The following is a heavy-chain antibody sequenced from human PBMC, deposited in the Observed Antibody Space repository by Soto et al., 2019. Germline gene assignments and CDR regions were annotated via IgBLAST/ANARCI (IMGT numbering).Heavy chain of an antibody. J-gene: IGHJ4*02. CDR3: SRGRIITIFGVAPFDY. CDR1: GASISSSY. Sequence: SETLSLTCTVPGASISSSYWSWISQPPGKGLEWIGETNHSGSTNYNPSLKSRVTISVDTSKNQFSLKLSSVTAADTAVYYCSRGRIITIFGVAPFDYWGQGTLVTVSS. CDR2: TNHSGST. D-gene: IGHD3-3*01. V-gene: IGHV4-34*01.